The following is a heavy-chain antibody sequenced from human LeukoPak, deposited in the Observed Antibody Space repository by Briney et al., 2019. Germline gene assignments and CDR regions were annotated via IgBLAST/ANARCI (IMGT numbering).Heavy chain of an antibody. V-gene: IGHV1-69*06. D-gene: IGHD3-16*01. Sequence: ASVKVSCKASGGTFSSYAISWVRQAPGQGLEWMGGIIPIFGTANYAQKFQGRVTITADKSTSTAYMELSSLRSEDTAVYYCARDGKRALMITSRGARPYYFDHWGQGTLVTVSS. CDR3: ARDGKRALMITSRGARPYYFDH. CDR2: IIPIFGTA. J-gene: IGHJ4*02. CDR1: GGTFSSYA.